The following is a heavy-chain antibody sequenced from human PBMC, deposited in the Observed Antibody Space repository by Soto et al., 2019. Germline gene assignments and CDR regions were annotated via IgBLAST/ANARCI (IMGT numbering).Heavy chain of an antibody. V-gene: IGHV1-18*01. CDR3: ARHYGSGSYRGSFDI. CDR1: GYTFTSYG. J-gene: IGHJ3*02. D-gene: IGHD3-10*01. CDR2: ISAYNGNT. Sequence: ASVKVSCKASGYTFTSYGISWVRQAPGQGLEWMGWISAYNGNTNYAQKLQGRVTMTTDTSTSTAYMELRSLRSDDTAVYYCARHYGSGSYRGSFDILGQGTMVTVS.